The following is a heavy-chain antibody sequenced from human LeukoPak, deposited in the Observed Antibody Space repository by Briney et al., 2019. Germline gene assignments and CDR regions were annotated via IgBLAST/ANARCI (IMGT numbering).Heavy chain of an antibody. V-gene: IGHV3-49*03. J-gene: IGHJ6*02. D-gene: IGHD3-22*01. CDR2: IRSKAYGGTT. Sequence: PGGSLRLSCTASGFTFGDYAMSWFRQAPGKGLEWVGFIRSKAYGGTTEYAASVKGRFTISRDDSKSIAYLQMNSLKTEDTAVYYCTRVYYGSSYYYYYGMDVWGQGTTVTVSS. CDR3: TRVYYGSSYYYYYGMDV. CDR1: GFTFGDYA.